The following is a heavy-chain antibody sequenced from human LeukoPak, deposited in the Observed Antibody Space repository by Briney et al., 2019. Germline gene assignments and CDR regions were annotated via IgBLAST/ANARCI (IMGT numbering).Heavy chain of an antibody. V-gene: IGHV1-69*05. CDR2: IIPIFGTA. CDR3: ASQLTRPDDSRPGNELDY. CDR1: GYTFTSYG. Sequence: SVKVSCKASGYTFTSYGISWVRQAPGQGLEWMGGIIPIFGTANYAQKFQGRVTITTDESTSTAYMELSSLRSEDTAVYYCASQLTRPDDSRPGNELDYWGQGTLVTVSS. D-gene: IGHD6-6*01. J-gene: IGHJ4*02.